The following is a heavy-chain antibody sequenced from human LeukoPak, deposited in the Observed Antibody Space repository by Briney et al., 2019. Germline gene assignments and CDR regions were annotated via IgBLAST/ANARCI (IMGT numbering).Heavy chain of an antibody. V-gene: IGHV3-23*01. CDR3: ARAYNPEDDAFDI. J-gene: IGHJ3*02. D-gene: IGHD5-24*01. CDR1: GFTFNSYA. Sequence: GGSLRLSCAASGFTFNSYAMSWVRQAPGKGLEWVSAISGSGGSTYYADSVKGRFTISRDNAKNSLYLQMNSLRAENTAVYYCARAYNPEDDAFDIWGQGTMVTVSS. CDR2: ISGSGGST.